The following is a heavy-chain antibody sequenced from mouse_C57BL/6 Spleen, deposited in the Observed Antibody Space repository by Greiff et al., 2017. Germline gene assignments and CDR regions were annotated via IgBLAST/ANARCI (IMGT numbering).Heavy chain of an antibody. CDR3: ARFFITTVVATGYFDY. D-gene: IGHD1-1*01. Sequence: QVQLQQSGPELVKPGASVKISCKASGYTFTDYYINWVQQRPGQGLEWIGWIFPGSGSTYYNETFKGKATLTVAKSSSTAYMLLSSLTSEDSAVYFCARFFITTVVATGYFDYWGQGTTLTVSS. V-gene: IGHV1-75*01. CDR1: GYTFTDYY. CDR2: IFPGSGST. J-gene: IGHJ2*01.